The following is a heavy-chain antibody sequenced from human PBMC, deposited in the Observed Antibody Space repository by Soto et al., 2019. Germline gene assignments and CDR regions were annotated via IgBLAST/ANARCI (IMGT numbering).Heavy chain of an antibody. D-gene: IGHD2-2*01. V-gene: IGHV1-3*01. CDR2: INAGNGNT. CDR1: GYTFTIYA. CDR3: ARDAEDIVVVPAAYWFDP. Sequence: ASVKVSCKASGYTFTIYAMHWVRQAPGQRLEWMGWINAGNGNTKYSQKFQGRVTITRDTSASTAYMELSSLRSEDTAVYYCARDAEDIVVVPAAYWFDPWGQGTLVTVSS. J-gene: IGHJ5*02.